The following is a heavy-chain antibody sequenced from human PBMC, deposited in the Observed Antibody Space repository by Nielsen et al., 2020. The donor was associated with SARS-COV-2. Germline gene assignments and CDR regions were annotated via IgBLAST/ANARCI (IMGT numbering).Heavy chain of an antibody. V-gene: IGHV3-30*04. CDR2: ISNDGKNE. Sequence: GGSLRLSCAASGFTFSSYAVHWVRQAPGKGLEWMAVISNDGKNEYYADSVKGRFTISRDISKNTLYLQMNSLRAEDTAVYYCARVDRDYYHSSGPFDYWGQGALVTVSS. J-gene: IGHJ4*02. D-gene: IGHD3-22*01. CDR3: ARVDRDYYHSSGPFDY. CDR1: GFTFSSYA.